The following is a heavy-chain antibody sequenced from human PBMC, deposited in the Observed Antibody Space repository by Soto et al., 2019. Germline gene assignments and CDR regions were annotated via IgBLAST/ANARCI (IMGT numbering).Heavy chain of an antibody. CDR3: ARGAYSVLSRPGMDV. Sequence: QVQLVESGGGVVQPGRSLRLSCAASGFTLSSCGMHWVRQAPGKGLEWVALLYHDGANDYYATSVQGRFTISRDNSKNSLYLQMDSGRGDDTAVYYCARGAYSVLSRPGMDVWGQGTTVTVSS. V-gene: IGHV3-30*03. D-gene: IGHD2-2*01. CDR2: LYHDGAND. CDR1: GFTLSSCG. J-gene: IGHJ6*02.